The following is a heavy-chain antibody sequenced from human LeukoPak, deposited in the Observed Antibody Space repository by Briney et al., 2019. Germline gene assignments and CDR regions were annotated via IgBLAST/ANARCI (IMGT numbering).Heavy chain of an antibody. CDR3: ARDKVVPAAVYYYYYMDV. J-gene: IGHJ6*03. D-gene: IGHD2-2*01. CDR1: GGSISSYY. V-gene: IGHV4-59*01. Sequence: KPSETLSLXCTVSGGSISSYYWSWSRRPPGKGLEWIGYIYYSGSTNYNPSLKSRVTISVDTSKNQFSLKLSSVTAADTAVYYCARDKVVPAAVYYYYYMDVWGKGTTVTVSS. CDR2: IYYSGST.